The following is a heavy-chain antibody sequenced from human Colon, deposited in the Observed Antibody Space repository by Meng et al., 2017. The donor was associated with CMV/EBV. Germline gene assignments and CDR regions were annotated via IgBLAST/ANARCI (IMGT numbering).Heavy chain of an antibody. CDR1: GFSFPGYT. CDR3: VKAQTTTQSNYFGD. D-gene: IGHD1-14*01. CDR2: ISSGSNNI. V-gene: IGHV3-21*04. J-gene: IGHJ4*02. Sequence: GGSLRLSCVASGFSFPGYTMNWVRQAPGKGLEWVSSISSGSNNIYYADSMRGRFTISRDNAKNSLYLQMNSLRPEDTALYYCVKAQTTTQSNYFGDWGQGTLVTVSS.